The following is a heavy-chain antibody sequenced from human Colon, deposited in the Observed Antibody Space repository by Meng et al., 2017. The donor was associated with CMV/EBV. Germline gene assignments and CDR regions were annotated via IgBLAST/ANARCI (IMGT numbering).Heavy chain of an antibody. CDR2: IYAGGSA. J-gene: IGHJ4*02. V-gene: IGHV3-53*01. CDR1: GFSVSSNY. Sequence: SCTASGFSVSSNYMSWVRQAPGKGLEWVSVIYAGGSAYYADSVKGRFTISREKSKNTLHLQMNSLKAEDTAVYYCARAAQGTYFAFDYWGQGTLVTVSS. CDR3: ARAAQGTYFAFDY. D-gene: IGHD1-26*01.